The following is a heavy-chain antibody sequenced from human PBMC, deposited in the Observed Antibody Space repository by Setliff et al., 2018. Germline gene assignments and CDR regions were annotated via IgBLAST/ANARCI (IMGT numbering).Heavy chain of an antibody. D-gene: IGHD3-9*01. V-gene: IGHV1-18*01. Sequence: ASVKVSCKASGYTLSNSILSWVRQAPGQGLEWVGWISAYNGKTYFAQKFQDRITLTTDTSTNTGYLELRGLRSDDTAIYFCAKEPAVSLTEAVRRTYYDYAMDAWGQGTTVTVSS. J-gene: IGHJ6*02. CDR1: GYTLSNSI. CDR3: AKEPAVSLTEAVRRTYYDYAMDA. CDR2: ISAYNGKT.